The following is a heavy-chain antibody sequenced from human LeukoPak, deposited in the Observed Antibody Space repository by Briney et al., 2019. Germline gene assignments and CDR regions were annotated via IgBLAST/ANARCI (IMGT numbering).Heavy chain of an antibody. V-gene: IGHV3-48*01. J-gene: IGHJ4*02. Sequence: PGGSLRLSCAASGFTFSRDSMNWVRQAPGKGLEWVSYINGGSSPIYYADSVRGRFTISRDNAKNSLYLQMNSLRAEDTAVYYCARDIGGMTTEYYFDYWGQGALVTVSS. CDR2: INGGSSPI. CDR1: GFTFSRDS. CDR3: ARDIGGMTTEYYFDY. D-gene: IGHD4-11*01.